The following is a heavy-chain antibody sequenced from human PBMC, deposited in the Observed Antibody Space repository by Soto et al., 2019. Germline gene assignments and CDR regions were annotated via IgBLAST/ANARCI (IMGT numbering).Heavy chain of an antibody. CDR1: GFTFSSYA. CDR2: ISYDGSNK. V-gene: IGHV3-30-3*01. J-gene: IGHJ4*02. D-gene: IGHD6-13*01. Sequence: QVQLVESGGGVVQPGRSLRLSCAASGFTFSSYAMHWVRQAPGKGLEWVAVISYDGSNKYYADSVKGRFTISRDNSKNTLYLQMNSLRAEDTAVYYCAREPIATAAPYYFDYWGQGALVTVSS. CDR3: AREPIATAAPYYFDY.